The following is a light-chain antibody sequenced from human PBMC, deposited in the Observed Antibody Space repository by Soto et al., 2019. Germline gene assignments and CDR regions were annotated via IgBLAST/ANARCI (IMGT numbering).Light chain of an antibody. Sequence: QSALTQPASVSGSPGQSITISCTGTSSDVGGYNYVSWYQQYPGNAPKLIIFEAYKRPSGVSNRFSGSKSGSTASLTISGLQAEDEADYYCCSNAVGSTYVFGTGTKVTVL. CDR3: CSNAVGSTYV. J-gene: IGLJ1*01. CDR1: SSDVGGYNY. V-gene: IGLV2-23*01. CDR2: EAY.